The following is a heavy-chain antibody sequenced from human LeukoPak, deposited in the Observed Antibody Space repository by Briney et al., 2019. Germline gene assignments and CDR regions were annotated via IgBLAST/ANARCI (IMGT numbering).Heavy chain of an antibody. J-gene: IGHJ3*02. CDR2: IYHRGPT. CDR1: GGSISSSSYY. D-gene: IGHD5-24*01. CDR3: ARDRVATIYTGDAFDI. Sequence: SETLSLTCTVSGGSISSSSYYWGWIRQPPGKGLEWIGSIYHRGPTYYNPSLKSRLTMSVDTSKNQFSLRLTSVTAADTAVYYCARDRVATIYTGDAFDIWGQGTTVTVSS. V-gene: IGHV4-39*07.